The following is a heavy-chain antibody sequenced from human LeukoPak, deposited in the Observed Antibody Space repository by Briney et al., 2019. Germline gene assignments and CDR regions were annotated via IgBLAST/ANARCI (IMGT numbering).Heavy chain of an antibody. CDR2: IYYSGST. Sequence: SQTLSLTCTVSGGSISSGGYYWCWIRQHPGKGLEWIGCIYYSGSTYYNPSLKSRVTISVDTSKNQFSLKLSSVTAADTAVYYCARDRLGYCSGGSCYGGEFDYWGQGTLVTISS. D-gene: IGHD2-15*01. CDR1: GGSISSGGYY. J-gene: IGHJ4*02. CDR3: ARDRLGYCSGGSCYGGEFDY. V-gene: IGHV4-31*03.